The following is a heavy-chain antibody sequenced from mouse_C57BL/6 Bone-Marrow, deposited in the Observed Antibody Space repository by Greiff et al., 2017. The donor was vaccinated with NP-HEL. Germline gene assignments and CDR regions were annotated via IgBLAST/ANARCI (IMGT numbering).Heavy chain of an antibody. Sequence: QVQLQQSGAELARPGASVKLSCKASGYTFTSYGISWVKQRTGQGLEWIGEIYPRSGNTYYNEKFKGKATLTADKSSSTAYMELRSLTSEDSAVYFCARVVTTVVYYAMDYWGQGTSVTVSS. V-gene: IGHV1-81*01. CDR1: GYTFTSYG. D-gene: IGHD1-1*01. J-gene: IGHJ4*01. CDR2: IYPRSGNT. CDR3: ARVVTTVVYYAMDY.